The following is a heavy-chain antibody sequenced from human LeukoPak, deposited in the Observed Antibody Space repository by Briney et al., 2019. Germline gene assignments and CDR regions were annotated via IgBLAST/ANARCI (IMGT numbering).Heavy chain of an antibody. CDR1: GGSISSGGYY. CDR3: ARESWDCSSTSCYGGFDY. Sequence: SQTLSLTCTVSGGSISSGGYYWSWIRQHPGKGLEWIGYIYYSGSTYYNPSLKSRVTISVDTSKNQFSLKLSSATAADTAVYYCARESWDCSSTSCYGGFDYWGQGTLVTVSS. J-gene: IGHJ4*02. D-gene: IGHD2-2*01. V-gene: IGHV4-31*03. CDR2: IYYSGST.